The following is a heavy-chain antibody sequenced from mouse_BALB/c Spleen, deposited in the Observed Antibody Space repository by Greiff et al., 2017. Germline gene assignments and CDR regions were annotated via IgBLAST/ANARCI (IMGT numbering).Heavy chain of an antibody. V-gene: IGHV2-4-1*01. D-gene: IGHD2-10*01. CDR3: ARAYYGNYVGAMDY. CDR2: IWSGGST. Sequence: QVQLKESGPGLVQPSQSLSITCTVSGFSLTSYGVHWVRQSPGKGLEWLGVIWSGGSTDYNAAFISRLSISKDNSKSQVFLKMNSLQTDDTARYYCARAYYGNYVGAMDYWGQGTSVTVSS. CDR1: GFSLTSYG. J-gene: IGHJ4*01.